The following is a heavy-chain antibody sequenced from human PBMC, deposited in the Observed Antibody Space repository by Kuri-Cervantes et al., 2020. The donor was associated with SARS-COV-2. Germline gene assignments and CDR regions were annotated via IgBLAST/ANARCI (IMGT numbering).Heavy chain of an antibody. CDR1: GFSFSDHY. CDR3: ALGTTGTDYGMDV. J-gene: IGHJ6*02. CDR2: ISSSANTI. V-gene: IGHV3-11*01. Sequence: LSLTCAASGFSFSDHYMTWVRQAPGKGLEWVSYISSSANTIYYADSVKGRFTISRDNVKKSLFLQMNSLRAEDTAVYYCALGTTGTDYGMDVWGQGTTVTVSS. D-gene: IGHD1-1*01.